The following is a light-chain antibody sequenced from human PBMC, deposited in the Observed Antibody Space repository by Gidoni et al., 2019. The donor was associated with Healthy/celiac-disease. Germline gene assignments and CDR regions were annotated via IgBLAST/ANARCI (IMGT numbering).Light chain of an antibody. CDR1: QSVSSTY. Sequence: EAVLTQPPGTLSLSPGERATLSCRASQSVSSTYLAWYQQKPGQAPRLRIYGASSRATAIPDRFSGGGSGTDFTLTISRLQPEDFAVYYCQQYGSSPYTFGQGTKLEIK. CDR2: GAS. J-gene: IGKJ2*01. V-gene: IGKV3-20*01. CDR3: QQYGSSPYT.